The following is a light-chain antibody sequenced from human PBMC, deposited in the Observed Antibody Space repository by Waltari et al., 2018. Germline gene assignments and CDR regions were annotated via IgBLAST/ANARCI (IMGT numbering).Light chain of an antibody. CDR3: QSYDSSSRV. J-gene: IGLJ3*02. CDR2: DNN. V-gene: IGLV6-57*01. Sequence: FMLTQPHPMSESPGRTVTISCTRSRGRITHHYVQWYQLRPDSSPTTVIFDNNQRPSGVPDRFSGSIDSSSNSASLTISGLKPEDEADYFCQSYDSSSRVFGGGTKLTVL. CDR1: RGRITHHY.